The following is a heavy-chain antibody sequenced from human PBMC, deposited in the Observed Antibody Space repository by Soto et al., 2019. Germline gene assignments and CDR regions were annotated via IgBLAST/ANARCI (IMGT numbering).Heavy chain of an antibody. CDR3: VRRAGGAVVWYYDL. CDR2: VSGRGGSA. J-gene: IGHJ2*01. CDR1: GFIFNNYA. Sequence: EVQLLESGGGFVQRGGSLRLSCAASGFIFNNYAMTWVRQAPGKGLEWVARVSGRGGSAYYADSVKGRLTISRDNYNNTLYLQMTNVRGDDTAVYYCVRRAGGAVVWYYDLWGRGSLVNVFS. V-gene: IGHV3-23*01. D-gene: IGHD2-21*01.